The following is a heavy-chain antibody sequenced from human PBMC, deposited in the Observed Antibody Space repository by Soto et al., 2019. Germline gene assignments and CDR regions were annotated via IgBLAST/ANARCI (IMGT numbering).Heavy chain of an antibody. CDR2: INPSGGST. CDR3: ARDRTYSSSWYHYFDY. D-gene: IGHD6-13*01. V-gene: IGHV1-46*03. J-gene: IGHJ4*02. Sequence: ASVKVSCKASGYTFTSYYIHWVRQAPGQGLEWMGIINPSGGSTSYAQKFQGRVTMTRDTSTSTVYMELSSLRSEDTAVYYCARDRTYSSSWYHYFDYWGQGTLVTVSS. CDR1: GYTFTSYY.